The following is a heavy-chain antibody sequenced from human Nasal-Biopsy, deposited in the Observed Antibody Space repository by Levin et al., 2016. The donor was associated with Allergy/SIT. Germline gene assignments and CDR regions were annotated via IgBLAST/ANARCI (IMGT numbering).Heavy chain of an antibody. CDR2: ISGSGGST. CDR3: AKDHLDGPTLVRGVIIDY. D-gene: IGHD3-10*01. CDR1: GFTFSSYA. V-gene: IGHV3-23*01. J-gene: IGHJ4*02. Sequence: GESLKISCAASGFTFSSYAMSWVRQAPGKGLEWVSGISGSGGSTYYADSVKGRFTISRDKPKNTLYLQMNSLRVEDTAVYYCAKDHLDGPTLVRGVIIDYWGQGTLVTVSS.